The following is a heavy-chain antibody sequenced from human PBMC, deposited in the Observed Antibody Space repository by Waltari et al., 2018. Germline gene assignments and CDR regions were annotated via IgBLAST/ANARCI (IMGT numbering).Heavy chain of an antibody. D-gene: IGHD3-10*01. Sequence: QLHPQQWGAGLLKPSETLSLTCNIFGGSFSAYHWTWIRQSPGKGLEWCGEINHLGSTNYNPSLKSRVTISLDTSKKEFALKLDSVTAADTAVYFCAKGRLWFGDLRSWGQGTQVTVSS. J-gene: IGHJ4*02. V-gene: IGHV4-34*01. CDR3: AKGRLWFGDLRS. CDR2: INHLGST. CDR1: GGSFSAYH.